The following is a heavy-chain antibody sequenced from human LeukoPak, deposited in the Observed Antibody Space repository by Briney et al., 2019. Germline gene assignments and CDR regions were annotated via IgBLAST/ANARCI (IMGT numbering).Heavy chain of an antibody. CDR2: INLDGSEK. Sequence: PGGSLRLSCAASRFTFSNYWMTWVRQAPGKGLEWVASINLDGSEKFYVDSVKGRFTISRDNPKNSLYLQMNSLRPEDTAVYSCARSFFQWNYGSCLDSWGQGTLVTVSS. V-gene: IGHV3-7*01. CDR1: RFTFSNYW. D-gene: IGHD1-7*01. J-gene: IGHJ1*01. CDR3: ARSFFQWNYGSCLDS.